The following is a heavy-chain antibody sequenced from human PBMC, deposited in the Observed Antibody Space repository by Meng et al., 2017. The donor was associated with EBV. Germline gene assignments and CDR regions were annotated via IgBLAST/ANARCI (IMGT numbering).Heavy chain of an antibody. Sequence: VDLEGAGGGLVQLGGSLKLSCGASGFIFRDSAMHWVRQASGKGLEWVGRVETKTSKYATAYAASVKGRFSVSRDDSKNMVFLEMNSLKTEDTARYYCWGDLNYGSYWGQGTLVTVSS. V-gene: IGHV3-73*01. CDR2: VETKTSKYAT. D-gene: IGHD3-16*01. J-gene: IGHJ4*02. CDR3: WGDLNYGSY. CDR1: GFIFRDSA.